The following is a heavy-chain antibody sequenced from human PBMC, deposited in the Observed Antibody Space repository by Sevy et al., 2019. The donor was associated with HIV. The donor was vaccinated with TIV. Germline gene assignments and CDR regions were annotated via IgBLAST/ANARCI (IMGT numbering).Heavy chain of an antibody. CDR3: ARDNGWYDFYYYGMDV. J-gene: IGHJ6*02. Sequence: GGSLRLSCAASGSTFSSYAMHWVRQAPGKGLEWVAVISYDGNNKYYADSVKGRFTISRDNSKNTLYLQMNSLRVEDTAVYYCARDNGWYDFYYYGMDVWGQGTTVTVSS. V-gene: IGHV3-30*04. CDR2: ISYDGNNK. D-gene: IGHD6-19*01. CDR1: GSTFSSYA.